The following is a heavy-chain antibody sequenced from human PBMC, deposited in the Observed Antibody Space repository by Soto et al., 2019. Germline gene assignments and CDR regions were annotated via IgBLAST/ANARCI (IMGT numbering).Heavy chain of an antibody. Sequence: GESLKISCKGSGYSFTSYWISWVRQMPGKGLEWMGRIDPSDSYTNYSPSFQGHVTISADKSISTAYLQWSSLKASDTAMYYCARQGGGSGYDYYYYGMDVWGQGTTVTVS. J-gene: IGHJ6*02. CDR1: GYSFTSYW. D-gene: IGHD5-12*01. CDR3: ARQGGGSGYDYYYYGMDV. CDR2: IDPSDSYT. V-gene: IGHV5-10-1*01.